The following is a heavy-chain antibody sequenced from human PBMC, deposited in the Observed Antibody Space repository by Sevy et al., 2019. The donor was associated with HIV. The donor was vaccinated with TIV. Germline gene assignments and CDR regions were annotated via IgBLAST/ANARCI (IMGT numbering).Heavy chain of an antibody. CDR3: ATDRDYYGSGRIFDY. CDR2: FDPEDGER. V-gene: IGHV1-24*01. CDR1: GYTLTDFS. Sequence: ASVKVSCKVPGYTLTDFSMHWVRQAPGKGLEWMGRFDPEDGERIYAQKFEGRVTMTEDTSTDTAYMELSSLRSEDTAVYYCATDRDYYGSGRIFDYWGQGTLVTVSS. D-gene: IGHD3-10*01. J-gene: IGHJ4*02.